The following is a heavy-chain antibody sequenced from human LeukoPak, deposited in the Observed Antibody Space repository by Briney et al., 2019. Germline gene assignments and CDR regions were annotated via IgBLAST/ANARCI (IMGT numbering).Heavy chain of an antibody. CDR3: ARRAGAYTHPYDY. V-gene: IGHV3-53*01. Sequence: PGGSLRLSCTVSGFTVSSNSMSWVRQAPGKGLEWVSFIYNAGSTHYSDSVKGRFTISIDNSKNTLYLQMNSLRAEDTAVYYCARRAGAYTHPYDYWGQGTLVTVSS. CDR2: IYNAGST. D-gene: IGHD3-16*01. CDR1: GFTVSSNS. J-gene: IGHJ4*02.